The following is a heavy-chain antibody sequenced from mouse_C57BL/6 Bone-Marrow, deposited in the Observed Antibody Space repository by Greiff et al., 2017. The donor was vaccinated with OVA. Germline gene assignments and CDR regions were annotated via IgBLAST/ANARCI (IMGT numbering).Heavy chain of an antibody. V-gene: IGHV1-82*01. Sequence: VQLKQSGPELVKPGASVKISCKASGYAFSGSWMNWVKQRPGKGLEWIGRIYPGDGDTNYNGKFKGKATLTADKSSSTAYMQLSSLTSEDSAVYFCARHEDGYYASYFDYWGQGTTLTVSS. D-gene: IGHD2-3*01. J-gene: IGHJ2*01. CDR3: ARHEDGYYASYFDY. CDR1: GYAFSGSW. CDR2: IYPGDGDT.